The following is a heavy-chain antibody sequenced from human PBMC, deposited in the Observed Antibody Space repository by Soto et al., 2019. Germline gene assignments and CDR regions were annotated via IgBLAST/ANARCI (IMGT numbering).Heavy chain of an antibody. J-gene: IGHJ5*02. CDR1: GGSISSSSYY. CDR2: IYYSGST. CDR3: ARHRARNWFDP. V-gene: IGHV4-39*01. Sequence: KATENLSVTCIVSGGSISSSSYYWGWIRQPPGKGLEWIGSIYYSGSTYYNPSLKSRVTISVDTSKNQFSLKLSSVTAADTAVFYCARHRARNWFDPWGQGTLVTVYS.